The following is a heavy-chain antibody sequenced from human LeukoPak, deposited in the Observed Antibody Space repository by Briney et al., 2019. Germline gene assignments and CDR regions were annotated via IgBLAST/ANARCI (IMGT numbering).Heavy chain of an antibody. V-gene: IGHV1-2*02. J-gene: IGHJ4*02. D-gene: IGHD4-11*01. CDR1: GYTFTGYY. CDR3: ARDLDYSNYADY. CDR2: INPNSGGT. Sequence: ASVEVSCKAPGYTFTGYYMHWVRQAPGQGLEWMGWINPNSGGTNYAQKFQGRVTMTRDTSISTAYMELSRLRSDDTAVYYCARDLDYSNYADYWGQGTLVTVSS.